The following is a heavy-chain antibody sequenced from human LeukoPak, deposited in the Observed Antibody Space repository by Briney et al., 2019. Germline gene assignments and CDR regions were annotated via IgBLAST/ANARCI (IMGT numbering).Heavy chain of an antibody. D-gene: IGHD3-22*01. Sequence: PGGSLRLSCAASGFTFSSYAMSWVRQAPGKGLEWVSAISGSGGSTYYADSVKGRFTISRDNSKNTLYLQMNSLGAEDTAVYYCAKDLAQNYYDSSGYSHWGQGTLVTVSS. CDR1: GFTFSSYA. V-gene: IGHV3-23*01. CDR3: AKDLAQNYYDSSGYSH. J-gene: IGHJ4*02. CDR2: ISGSGGST.